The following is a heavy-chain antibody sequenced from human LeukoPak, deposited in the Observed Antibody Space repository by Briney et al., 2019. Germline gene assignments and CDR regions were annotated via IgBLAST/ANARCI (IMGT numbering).Heavy chain of an antibody. CDR2: INHSGST. CDR1: GFTFSSFT. CDR3: ARLRYSSRKVDY. D-gene: IGHD6-13*01. J-gene: IGHJ4*02. Sequence: GSLRLSCAASGFTFSSFTMNWVRQPPGKGLEWIGEINHSGSTNYNPSLKSRVTISVDTSKNQFSLKLSSVTAADTAVYYCARLRYSSRKVDYWGQGTLVTVSS. V-gene: IGHV4-34*01.